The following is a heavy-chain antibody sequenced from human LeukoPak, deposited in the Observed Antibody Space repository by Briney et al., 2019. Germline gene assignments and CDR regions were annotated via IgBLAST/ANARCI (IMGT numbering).Heavy chain of an antibody. D-gene: IGHD6-6*01. V-gene: IGHV3-66*01. CDR1: GFAFSSYS. Sequence: GGSLRLSCAASGFAFSSYSMNWVRQAPGKGLEWVSVIYSAGSTYYADSVKGRFTISRDNSKNTLYLQINSLRAEDTAVYYCARRSAGAAPYYFDYWGQGTLVTVSS. CDR2: IYSAGST. CDR3: ARRSAGAAPYYFDY. J-gene: IGHJ4*02.